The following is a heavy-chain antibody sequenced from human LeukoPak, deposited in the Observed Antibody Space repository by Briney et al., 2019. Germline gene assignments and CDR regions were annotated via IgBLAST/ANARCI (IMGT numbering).Heavy chain of an antibody. V-gene: IGHV1-2*02. CDR2: INPNSGGT. D-gene: IGHD6-19*01. CDR3: ARVSLSSGWYYGWFDP. Sequence: ASVKVSCKASGYTFTGYYMHWVRQAPGQGLEWMGWINPNSGGTNYAQKFQGRVTMTRDTSISTAYTELSRLRSDDTAVYYCARVSLSSGWYYGWFDPWGQGTLVTVSS. J-gene: IGHJ5*02. CDR1: GYTFTGYY.